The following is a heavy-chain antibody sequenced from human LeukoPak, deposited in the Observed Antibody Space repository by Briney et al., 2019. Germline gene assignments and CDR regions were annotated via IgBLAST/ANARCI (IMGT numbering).Heavy chain of an antibody. J-gene: IGHJ1*01. CDR3: ATYAGSYSKYFQH. V-gene: IGHV5-51*01. D-gene: IGHD3-10*01. CDR2: IYPGDSDT. CDR1: EYSFTNYW. Sequence: GESLKISWKGSEYSFTNYWIGWVRQMPGKGLEWIGIIYPGDSDTRYSPSFQGQVTISADKSISTAYLQWSSLKASDTAMYFCATYAGSYSKYFQHWGQGTLVTVSS.